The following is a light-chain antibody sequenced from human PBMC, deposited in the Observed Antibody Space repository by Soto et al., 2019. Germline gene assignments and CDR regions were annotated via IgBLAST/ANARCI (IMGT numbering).Light chain of an antibody. V-gene: IGLV2-8*01. CDR1: SGDVGGYTY. CDR3: CSSGGSNGFVV. J-gene: IGLJ2*01. Sequence: QPVLTQPPSASESPGQSVTISCTGVSGDVGGYTYVSWYQHYPGQAPKLLIYEVSKRPQGVPDRFTGSKSGNTASLTVSGLQPDDEAYYYCCSSGGSNGFVVFGGGTKLTVL. CDR2: EVS.